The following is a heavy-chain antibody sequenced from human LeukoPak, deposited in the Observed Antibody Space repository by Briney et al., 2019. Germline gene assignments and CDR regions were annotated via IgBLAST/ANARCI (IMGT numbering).Heavy chain of an antibody. CDR3: ARGAYDVWQQLSHWGYYYYYGMDV. Sequence: SETLSPTCAVSGGSFSGYYWSWIRQPPGKGLEWIGEINHSGSTNYNPSLKSRVTISVDTSKNQFSLKLSSVTAADTAVYYCARGAYDVWQQLSHWGYYYYYGMDVWGQGTTVTVSS. J-gene: IGHJ6*02. D-gene: IGHD6-13*01. CDR1: GGSFSGYY. V-gene: IGHV4-34*01. CDR2: INHSGST.